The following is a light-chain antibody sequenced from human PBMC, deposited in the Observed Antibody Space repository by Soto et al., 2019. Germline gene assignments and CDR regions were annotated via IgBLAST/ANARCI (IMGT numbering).Light chain of an antibody. CDR2: NSN. CDR3: ASWDDSLNGPV. CDR1: SSKIGSNA. V-gene: IGLV1-44*01. Sequence: QSVLTQPPSASGTPGQRVTISCSGSSSKIGSNAVNWYQQLPGTAPKLLIYNSNQRPSGVPDRFSGSKSGTSASLAISGLQSEDEADYHCASWDDSLNGPVFGGGTKLTVL. J-gene: IGLJ3*02.